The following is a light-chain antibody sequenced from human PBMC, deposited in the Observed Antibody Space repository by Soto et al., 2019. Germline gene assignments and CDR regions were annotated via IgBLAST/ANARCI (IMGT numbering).Light chain of an antibody. CDR3: QQNSSPPWT. CDR2: GAS. Sequence: DIPMTQSPSSLSASVGDRVTITCRASQSISIYLNWYQQTPGKAPKLLIYGASTLQSGVPSRFSGSGSGTDFTLTISSLQPEDFATYYCQQNSSPPWTFGQGTKVEIK. J-gene: IGKJ1*01. CDR1: QSISIY. V-gene: IGKV1-39*01.